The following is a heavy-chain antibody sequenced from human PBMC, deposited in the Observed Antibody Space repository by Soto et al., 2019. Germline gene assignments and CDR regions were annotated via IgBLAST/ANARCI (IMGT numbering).Heavy chain of an antibody. V-gene: IGHV5-51*01. J-gene: IGHJ6*02. D-gene: IGHD5-18*01. CDR1: GYSFTSYW. Sequence: GESLKLSCKGSGYSFTSYWIGWVRQMPGKGLEWMGIIYPGDSDTRYSPSFQGQVTISADKSISTAYLQWSSLKASDTAMYYCARSFETAMSTAYGMDVWGQGTTVTVSS. CDR3: ARSFETAMSTAYGMDV. CDR2: IYPGDSDT.